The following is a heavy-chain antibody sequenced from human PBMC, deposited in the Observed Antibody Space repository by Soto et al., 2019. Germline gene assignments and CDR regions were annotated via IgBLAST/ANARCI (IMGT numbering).Heavy chain of an antibody. J-gene: IGHJ4*02. Sequence: GGSLRLSCAASGFTFSSYGMHWVRQAPGKGLEWVAVIWYDGSNKYYADSVKGRFTISRDNSKNTLYLQMNSLRAEDTAVYYCASAGLNLGTFDYWGQGTLVTVSS. CDR3: ASAGLNLGTFDY. V-gene: IGHV3-33*01. CDR2: IWYDGSNK. D-gene: IGHD1-1*01. CDR1: GFTFSSYG.